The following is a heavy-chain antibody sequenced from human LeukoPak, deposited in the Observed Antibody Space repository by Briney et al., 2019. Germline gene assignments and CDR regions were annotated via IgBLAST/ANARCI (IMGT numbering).Heavy chain of an antibody. CDR1: GGSISSYY. J-gene: IGHJ5*02. D-gene: IGHD3-10*01. Sequence: PSETLSLTCTVSGGSISSYYWSWIRQPPGKGLEWIGYIYYSGSTNYNPSLKSRVTISVDTPQNQFSLKLSSVTAADTAVYYCARAGWFGELAAPFDPWGQGTLVTVSS. CDR3: ARAGWFGELAAPFDP. CDR2: IYYSGST. V-gene: IGHV4-59*01.